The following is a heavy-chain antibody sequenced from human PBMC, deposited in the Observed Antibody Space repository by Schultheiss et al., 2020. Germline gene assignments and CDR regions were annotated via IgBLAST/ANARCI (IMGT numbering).Heavy chain of an antibody. CDR1: GYTFTGYY. Sequence: ASVKVSCKASGYTFTGYYMHWVRQAPGQGLEWMGWISAYNGNTNYAQKLQGRVTMTTDTSTSTAYMELRSLRPDDTAVYYCARGPRTIYEGARAYHYMDVSGGGTSVTVAS. J-gene: IGHJ6*03. CDR3: ARGPRTIYEGARAYHYMDV. CDR2: ISAYNGNT. D-gene: IGHD4/OR15-4a*01. V-gene: IGHV1-18*04.